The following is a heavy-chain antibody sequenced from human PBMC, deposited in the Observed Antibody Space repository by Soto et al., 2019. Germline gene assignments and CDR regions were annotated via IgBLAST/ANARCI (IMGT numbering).Heavy chain of an antibody. CDR3: ARQSGYSYGPYYYYYGMDV. CDR1: GYSFTSYW. V-gene: IGHV5-51*01. Sequence: GESLKISCKGSGYSFTSYWIGWVRQMPGKGLVWMGIIYPGDSDTRYSPSFQGQVTISADKSISTAYLQWSSLKASDTAMYYCARQSGYSYGPYYYYYGMDVWGQGTTVTVSS. CDR2: IYPGDSDT. J-gene: IGHJ6*02. D-gene: IGHD5-18*01.